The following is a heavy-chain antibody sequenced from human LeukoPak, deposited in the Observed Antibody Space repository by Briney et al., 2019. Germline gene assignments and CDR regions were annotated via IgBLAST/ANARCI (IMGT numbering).Heavy chain of an antibody. J-gene: IGHJ4*02. CDR2: ISGSGST. D-gene: IGHD3-10*01. V-gene: IGHV3-23*01. Sequence: GGSLRLSCAASGSGFTFNNYWMHWVRQAPGKGLEWVSAISGSGSTYHADSVKGRFTISRDIFKNTLYLQMNSLRAEDTAVYYCVHGGLYYLDYWGQGTLVTVSS. CDR3: VHGGLYYLDY. CDR1: GSGFTFNNYW.